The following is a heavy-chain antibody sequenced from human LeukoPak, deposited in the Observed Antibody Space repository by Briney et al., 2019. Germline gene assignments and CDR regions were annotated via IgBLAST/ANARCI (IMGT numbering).Heavy chain of an antibody. CDR3: ARGYAFDI. V-gene: IGHV4-34*01. CDR2: INHSGST. J-gene: IGHJ3*02. CDR1: GGSFSGYY. Sequence: SETLSLTCAVYGGSFSGYYWSWIRQPPGKGLEWIGEINHSGSTNYNPSLKSRVTISVDTSKNQFSLKLSSVTAADTAVYYCARGYAFDIWAKGQWSPSLQ.